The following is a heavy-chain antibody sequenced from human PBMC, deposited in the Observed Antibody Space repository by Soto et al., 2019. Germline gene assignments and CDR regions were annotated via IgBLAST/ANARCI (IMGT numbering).Heavy chain of an antibody. CDR3: ARGQDSSSWSNYYYYYMDV. CDR1: GFTFSDYY. Sequence: QVQLVESGGGLVKPGGSLRLSCAASGFTFSDYYMSWLRQAPGKGLEWVSYISSSGSTIYYADSVKGRFTISRDNAKNSLYLQMNSLRAENTAVYYCARGQDSSSWSNYYYYYMDVWGKGTTVTVSS. CDR2: ISSSGSTI. V-gene: IGHV3-11*01. D-gene: IGHD6-13*01. J-gene: IGHJ6*03.